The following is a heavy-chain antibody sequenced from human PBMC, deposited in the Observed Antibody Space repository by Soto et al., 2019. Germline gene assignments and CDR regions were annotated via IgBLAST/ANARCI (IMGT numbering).Heavy chain of an antibody. J-gene: IGHJ4*02. D-gene: IGHD2-15*01. Sequence: SETLSLTCTVSGGSISSYYCSCIRQPAGKGLEWIGRIYTSGSTNYNPSLKSRVTMSVDTSKNQFSLKLSSVTAADTAVYYCKVVVVAATPETDYWGQGTLVTVSS. CDR1: GGSISSYY. CDR2: IYTSGST. CDR3: KVVVVAATPETDY. V-gene: IGHV4-4*07.